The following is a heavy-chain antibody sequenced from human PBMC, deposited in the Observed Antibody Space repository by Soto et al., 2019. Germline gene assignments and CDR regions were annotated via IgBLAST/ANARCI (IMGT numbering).Heavy chain of an antibody. D-gene: IGHD3-3*01. V-gene: IGHV4-59*11. Sequence: SETLSLTCTVSGGSISSHYWSWIRQPPGKGLEWIGYIYYSGSTNYNPSLKSRVTISVDTSKNQFSLKLSSVTAADTAVYYCARGNNDYDFWSGSPRHYYGMDVWGQGTTVTGSS. CDR3: ARGNNDYDFWSGSPRHYYGMDV. CDR2: IYYSGST. CDR1: GGSISSHY. J-gene: IGHJ6*02.